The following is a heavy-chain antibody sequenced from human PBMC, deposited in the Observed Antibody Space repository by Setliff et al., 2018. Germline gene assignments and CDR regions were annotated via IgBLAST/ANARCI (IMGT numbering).Heavy chain of an antibody. V-gene: IGHV5-51*01. D-gene: IGHD2-21*01. J-gene: IGHJ5*02. CDR2: IYPSGSHT. Sequence: GESLKISCTTSGHSFTTYLIAWVRQGWMGIIYPSGSHTENSPSFQGHVTISTDTSINTAFLQWNNLKASDTAVYYCARRGERFFNWFDPWGQGTLVTVSS. CDR3: ARRGERFFNWFDP. CDR1: GHSFTTYL.